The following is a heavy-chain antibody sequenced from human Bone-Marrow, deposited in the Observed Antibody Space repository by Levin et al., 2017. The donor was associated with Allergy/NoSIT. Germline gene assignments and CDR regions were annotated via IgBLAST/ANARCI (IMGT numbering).Heavy chain of an antibody. V-gene: IGHV3-23*01. D-gene: IGHD2-2*01. CDR3: AKPACSKVVPAACNYFDY. Sequence: GGSLRLSCAASGFTFSSYSMNWVRQAPGMGLEWVSAITDSGDSTYYADSVKGRFTISRDHSKNTVYLQMNSLRAEDTAAYYCAKPACSKVVPAACNYFDYWGQGTLVTVSS. CDR1: GFTFSSYS. J-gene: IGHJ4*02. CDR2: ITDSGDST.